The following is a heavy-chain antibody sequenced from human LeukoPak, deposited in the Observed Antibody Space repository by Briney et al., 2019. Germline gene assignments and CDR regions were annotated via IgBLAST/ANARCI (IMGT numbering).Heavy chain of an antibody. CDR3: ARDQAGATTMYFQH. D-gene: IGHD1-26*01. Sequence: GGSLRFSCAASGFTFSSYGMHWVRQAPGKGLEWVAVIWYDGSNKYYADSVKGRFTISRDNSKNTLYLQMNSLRAEDTAVYYCARDQAGATTMYFQHWGQGTLVTVSS. J-gene: IGHJ1*01. CDR1: GFTFSSYG. CDR2: IWYDGSNK. V-gene: IGHV3-33*01.